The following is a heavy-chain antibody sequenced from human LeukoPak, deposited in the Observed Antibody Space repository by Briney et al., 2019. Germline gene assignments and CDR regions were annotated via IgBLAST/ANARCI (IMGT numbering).Heavy chain of an antibody. CDR1: GGSISSSSYY. J-gene: IGHJ4*02. CDR3: ARDEAAAGINDYFDY. Sequence: SETLSLTCTVSGGSISSSSYYWAWIRQPPGKGLEWIGSIHYSGSTYYNPSLQSRVTISIDTSKNQFSLKLRFVTAADTAVYYCARDEAAAGINDYFDYWGQGTLVTVSS. V-gene: IGHV4-39*07. CDR2: IHYSGST. D-gene: IGHD6-13*01.